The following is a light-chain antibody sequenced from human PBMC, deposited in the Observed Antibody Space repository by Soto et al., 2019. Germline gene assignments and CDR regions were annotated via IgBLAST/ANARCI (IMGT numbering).Light chain of an antibody. J-gene: IGLJ1*01. CDR1: SSDVGKYDR. V-gene: IGLV2-18*02. CDR3: SSYTSASRYV. Sequence: QSALTQPPSVSGSPGQSVTISCTGTSSDVGKYDRVSWYQQPRGTAPRLIMYEVTNRPSGVPARFSGSKSGNTASLTISGLQAEDEADYFCSSYTSASRYVFGAGTKLTVL. CDR2: EVT.